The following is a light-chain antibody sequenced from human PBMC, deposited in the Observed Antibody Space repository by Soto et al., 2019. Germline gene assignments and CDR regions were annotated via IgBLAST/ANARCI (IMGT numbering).Light chain of an antibody. CDR3: HQYDTAPHT. Sequence: EIVLTQSPGTLSLSPGERATLSCRASQTVTTNDVDWYQQKPGQAPRLLMYGTSSRATGIPDRFSGSGSGTDFTLTISRLQPEDSAMYYCHQYDTAPHTFGQGTKLEIK. CDR2: GTS. CDR1: QTVTTND. V-gene: IGKV3-20*01. J-gene: IGKJ2*01.